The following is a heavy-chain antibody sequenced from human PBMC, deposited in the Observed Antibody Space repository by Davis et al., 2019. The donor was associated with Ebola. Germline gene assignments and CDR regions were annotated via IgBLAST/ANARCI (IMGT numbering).Heavy chain of an antibody. V-gene: IGHV4-34*01. J-gene: IGHJ5*02. D-gene: IGHD2-15*01. CDR2: INHSGST. CDR1: GGSISSYY. CDR3: ARGSLYCWFDP. Sequence: SETLSLTCTVSGGSISSYYWSWIRQPPGKGLEWIGEINHSGSTNYNPSLKSRVTISVDTSKNQFSLKLSSVTAADTAVYYCARGSLYCWFDPWGQGTLVTVSS.